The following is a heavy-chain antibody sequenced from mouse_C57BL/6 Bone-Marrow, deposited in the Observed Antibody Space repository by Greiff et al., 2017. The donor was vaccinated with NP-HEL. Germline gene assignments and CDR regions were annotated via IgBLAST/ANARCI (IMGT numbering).Heavy chain of an antibody. CDR2: IWSDGST. Sequence: QVQLKESGPGLVAPSQRLSITCTVSGFSFTSYGVHWVRQPPGKGLEWLVVIWSDGSTTYNSALKSRLSISKDNSKSQVFLKMNSLQTDDTAMYYCARLSYYGNYAMDYWGQGTSVTVSS. V-gene: IGHV2-6*03. CDR1: GFSFTSYG. D-gene: IGHD1-1*01. CDR3: ARLSYYGNYAMDY. J-gene: IGHJ4*01.